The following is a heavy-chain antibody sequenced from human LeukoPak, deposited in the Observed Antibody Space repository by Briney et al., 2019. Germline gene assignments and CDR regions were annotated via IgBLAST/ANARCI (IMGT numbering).Heavy chain of an antibody. CDR3: ARAVVVLDYYYYGMDV. Sequence: PGGSLRLSCAASGFTFSDYYMGWIRQAPGKGLEWVSDISSSGSTIYYADSVKGRFTISRDNAKNSLYLQMNSLRAEDTAVYYCARAVVVLDYYYYGMDVWGQGTTVTVSS. J-gene: IGHJ6*02. CDR1: GFTFSDYY. CDR2: ISSSGSTI. D-gene: IGHD2-2*01. V-gene: IGHV3-11*01.